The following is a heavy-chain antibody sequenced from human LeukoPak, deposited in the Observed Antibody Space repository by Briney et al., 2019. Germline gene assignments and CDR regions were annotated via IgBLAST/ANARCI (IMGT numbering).Heavy chain of an antibody. Sequence: AXGYTFTSYYIHWVRQAPGQGLECMGIINPSGGSTSYAQKFQGRVTMTRDMSTSTVYMELSSLRYEETDVYYCERXXVXXTTYVWFDPWGQGTLVTVSS. CDR2: INPSGGST. CDR1: GYTFTSYY. J-gene: IGHJ5*02. CDR3: ERXXVXXTTYVWFDP. D-gene: IGHD1-26*01. V-gene: IGHV1-46*01.